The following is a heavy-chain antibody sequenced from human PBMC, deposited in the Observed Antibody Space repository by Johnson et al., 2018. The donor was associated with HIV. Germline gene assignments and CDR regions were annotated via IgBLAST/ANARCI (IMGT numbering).Heavy chain of an antibody. V-gene: IGHV3-66*01. J-gene: IGHJ3*02. CDR1: GSTFSNAW. D-gene: IGHD4-23*01. CDR2: LFSGVTT. Sequence: VQLVESGGGLAKPAWSPRLSCAASGSTFSNAWINWVRQAPGKGLEWVSVLFSGVTTYYADSVKGRFTISRDNSKNTLYLQMNSLRAEDTAVYYCASSSTVVTPHDIWGQGTMVTVSS. CDR3: ASSSTVVTPHDI.